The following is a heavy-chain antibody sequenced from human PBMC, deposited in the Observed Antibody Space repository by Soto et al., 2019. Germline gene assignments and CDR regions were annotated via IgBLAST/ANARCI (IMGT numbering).Heavy chain of an antibody. CDR1: GGSFSDYH. CDR3: ARGRGATQNNWFDP. CDR2: INHSGST. Sequence: SETLSLTCAVYGGSFSDYHWSWIRQPPGKGLEWIGEINHSGSTNYNPSLKSRVIISVDTSKNQFSLKLSSVTAADTAVYYCARGRGATQNNWFDPWGQGTLVTVSS. D-gene: IGHD1-26*01. J-gene: IGHJ5*02. V-gene: IGHV4-34*01.